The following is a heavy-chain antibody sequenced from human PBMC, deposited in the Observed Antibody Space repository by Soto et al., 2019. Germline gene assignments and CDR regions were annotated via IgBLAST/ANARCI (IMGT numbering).Heavy chain of an antibody. CDR1: GGSISSYY. CDR2: IYYSGST. CDR3: AREIAVANYYGMDV. D-gene: IGHD6-19*01. V-gene: IGHV4-59*01. Sequence: SETLSLTCTVSGGSISSYYWSWIRQPPGKGLEWIGYIYYSGSTNYNPSLKSRVTISVDTSKNQFSLKLSSVTAADTAVYYCAREIAVANYYGMDVWGQGTTVTVSS. J-gene: IGHJ6*02.